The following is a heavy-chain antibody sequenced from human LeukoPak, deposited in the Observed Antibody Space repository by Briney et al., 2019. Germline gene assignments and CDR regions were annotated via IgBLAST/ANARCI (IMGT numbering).Heavy chain of an antibody. V-gene: IGHV4-59*01. J-gene: IGHJ4*02. CDR1: GASISSYY. CDR3: ARGGYCWTDAFDY. CDR2: IHYSGST. D-gene: IGHD3/OR15-3a*01. Sequence: SETLSLTCTVSGASISSYYWSWIRQPPGKGLEWIGYIHYSGSTNYNPSLRSRVTTSIDTSKNQFSLKLSSVTAADTAVYYCARGGYCWTDAFDYWGQGTLVTVSS.